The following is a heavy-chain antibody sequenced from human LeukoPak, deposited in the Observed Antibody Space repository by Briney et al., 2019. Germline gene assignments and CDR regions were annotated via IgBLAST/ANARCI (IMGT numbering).Heavy chain of an antibody. CDR2: MNPNSGNT. V-gene: IGHV1-8*01. Sequence: GASVKVSCKASGYTFTSYDINWVRQATGQGLEWMGWMNPNSGNTGYAQKFQGRVTMTRNTSISTAYMELSSLRSEDTAVYYCARGHPPDSSGWYSLYYYYGMDVWGQGTTVTVSS. D-gene: IGHD6-19*01. CDR3: ARGHPPDSSGWYSLYYYYGMDV. J-gene: IGHJ6*02. CDR1: GYTFTSYD.